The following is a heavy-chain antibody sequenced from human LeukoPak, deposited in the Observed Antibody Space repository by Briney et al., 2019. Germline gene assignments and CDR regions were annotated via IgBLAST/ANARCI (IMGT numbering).Heavy chain of an antibody. D-gene: IGHD3-10*01. V-gene: IGHV4-34*01. J-gene: IGHJ4*02. CDR3: ARGILLWFGETQFDY. CDR1: GGSFSGYY. CDR2: INHSGST. Sequence: SETLSLTCAVYGGSFSGYYWSWIRQPPGKGLEWIGEINHSGSTNYNPSLKSRVTISVDTSKNQFSLKLSSVVAADTAVYYCARGILLWFGETQFDYWGQGTLVTVSS.